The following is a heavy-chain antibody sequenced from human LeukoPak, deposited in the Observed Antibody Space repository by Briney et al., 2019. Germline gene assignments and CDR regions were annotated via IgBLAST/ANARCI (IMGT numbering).Heavy chain of an antibody. CDR2: ISGSGGGT. CDR1: GFTFSSHV. CDR3: AKLAGTGGFDY. D-gene: IGHD6-19*01. Sequence: PGGSLRLSCAASGFTFSSHVMGWVRQAPGKGLEWVSTISGSGGGTYYADSVKGRFTISRDNSKNTLYLQMNSLRAEDTALYYCAKLAGTGGFDYWGQGTLVTVSS. V-gene: IGHV3-23*01. J-gene: IGHJ4*02.